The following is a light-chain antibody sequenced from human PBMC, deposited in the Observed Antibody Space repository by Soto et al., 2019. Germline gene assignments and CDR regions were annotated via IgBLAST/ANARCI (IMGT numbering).Light chain of an antibody. V-gene: IGKV3-15*01. CDR2: GAS. CDR3: QQYDNWPIT. CDR1: QSVSSN. Sequence: EIVMTQSPATLSVSPGERATLSCRASQSVSSNLAWYQQKPGQAPRLPIYGASTRATGIPARFSGSGSGTEFTITISRLQSEDFAVFYCQQYDNWPITFGQGTRLEIK. J-gene: IGKJ5*01.